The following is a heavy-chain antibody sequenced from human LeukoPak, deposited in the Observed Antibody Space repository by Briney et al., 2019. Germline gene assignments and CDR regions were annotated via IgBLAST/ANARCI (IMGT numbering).Heavy chain of an antibody. D-gene: IGHD2-2*01. V-gene: IGHV3-21*01. Sequence: GGSLRLSCAPSGFTFSSYSMNAVRQAPGKGLEWVSSISSSSSYIYYADSVKGRFTISRDNAKNSLYLQMNSLRAEDTAVYYCARFGYCSSTSCPGDALDIWGQGTMVTVSS. CDR1: GFTFSSYS. CDR3: ARFGYCSSTSCPGDALDI. J-gene: IGHJ3*02. CDR2: ISSSSSYI.